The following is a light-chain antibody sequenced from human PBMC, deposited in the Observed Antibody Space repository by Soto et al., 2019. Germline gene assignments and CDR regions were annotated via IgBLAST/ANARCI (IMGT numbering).Light chain of an antibody. J-gene: IGKJ5*01. V-gene: IGKV1-39*01. CDR3: QQSYSAPIT. Sequence: DIQMTHSPSSLSASVGDRVTITCRASQSISFYLNWYQHKPGKAPKVLIYAASNLQSGVPSRFSGSGSGTDFTLTISSLQPEDFATYSCQQSYSAPITFGQGTRLEIK. CDR1: QSISFY. CDR2: AAS.